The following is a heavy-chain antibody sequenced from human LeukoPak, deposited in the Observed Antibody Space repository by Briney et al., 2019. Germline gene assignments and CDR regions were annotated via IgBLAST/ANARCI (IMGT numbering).Heavy chain of an antibody. Sequence: ASVKVSCKTSGYPFSASGLTWMRQSPGQRLEWMGWVDANDGDTSYAQNFQGRITMTTDAATRTAYMELRSLRSDDTAVYYCARGGADNNLLDFRGQGTLVTVSS. CDR3: ARGGADNNLLDF. CDR2: VDANDGDT. J-gene: IGHJ4*02. D-gene: IGHD1-26*01. V-gene: IGHV1-18*01. CDR1: GYPFSASG.